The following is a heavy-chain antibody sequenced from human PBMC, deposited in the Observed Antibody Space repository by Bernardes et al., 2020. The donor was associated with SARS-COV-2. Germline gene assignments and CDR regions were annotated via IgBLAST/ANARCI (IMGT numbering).Heavy chain of an antibody. CDR2: IYSGGAT. CDR3: VRDDDHGGIIH. J-gene: IGHJ4*02. V-gene: IGHV3-53*01. D-gene: IGHD4-17*01. Sequence: GGSLRLSCAASGFTVSSHYMSWFRQAPVKCLEWVSIIYSGGATYYADSVKGRFTISRDSSKNSLYLQMNSLKAEDTAVYYCVRDDDHGGIIHWGKGTLVTVSS. CDR1: GFTVSSHY.